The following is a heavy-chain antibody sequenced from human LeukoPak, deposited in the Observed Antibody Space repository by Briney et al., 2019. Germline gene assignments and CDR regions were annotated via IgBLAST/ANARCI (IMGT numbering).Heavy chain of an antibody. CDR1: GGSINNYY. V-gene: IGHV4-59*01. CDR2: FYYGGDT. Sequence: SETLSLTCTVSGGSINNYYWTWIRQPPGKGLEWIGYFYYGGDTKYSPSLKSRVTISIDTSKNQFSLKLSPVTAADTAVYYCARSGHTSSWYHSAYYYYGMDVWGQGTTVTVSS. CDR3: ARSGHTSSWYHSAYYYYGMDV. D-gene: IGHD6-13*01. J-gene: IGHJ6*02.